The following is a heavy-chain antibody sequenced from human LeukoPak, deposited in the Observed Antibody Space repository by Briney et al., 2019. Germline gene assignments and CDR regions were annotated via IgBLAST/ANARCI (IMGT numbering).Heavy chain of an antibody. CDR1: GFTFSSYD. CDR3: ARGRAAAGFFDY. V-gene: IGHV3-13*01. J-gene: IGHJ4*02. Sequence: GGSLRLSWAASGFTFSSYDMHWVRQATGKGLEWVSAIGTAGDTYYPGSVKGRFTISRENAKNSLYLQMNSLRAGDTAVYYCARGRAAAGFFDYWGQGTLVTVSS. CDR2: IGTAGDT. D-gene: IGHD6-13*01.